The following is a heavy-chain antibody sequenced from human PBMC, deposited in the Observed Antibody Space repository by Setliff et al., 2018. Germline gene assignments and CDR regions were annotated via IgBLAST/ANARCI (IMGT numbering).Heavy chain of an antibody. CDR2: IRYDGSNK. Sequence: PGGSLRLSCAAFGFTFSSYGMHWVRQAPGKGLEWVAFIRYDGSNKYYADSVKGRFTISRDNSKNTLYLQMNSLRAEDTAVYYCASPGYRSAWYYVYWGQGTLVTVSS. D-gene: IGHD6-19*01. CDR3: ASPGYRSAWYYVY. V-gene: IGHV3-30*02. CDR1: GFTFSSYG. J-gene: IGHJ4*02.